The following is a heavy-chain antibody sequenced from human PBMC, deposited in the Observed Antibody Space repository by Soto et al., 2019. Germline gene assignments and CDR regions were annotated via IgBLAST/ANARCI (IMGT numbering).Heavy chain of an antibody. CDR1: GGSISSYY. CDR2: IYTSGST. V-gene: IGHV4-4*07. CDR3: ARDRIAVAGDYFDY. D-gene: IGHD6-19*01. Sequence: PSETLSLTCTVSGGSISSYYWSWIRQPAGKGLEWIGRIYTSGSTNYNPSLKSRVTMSVDTSKNQFSLKLSSVTAADTAVYYCARDRIAVAGDYFDYCGPGTLVTVST. J-gene: IGHJ4*02.